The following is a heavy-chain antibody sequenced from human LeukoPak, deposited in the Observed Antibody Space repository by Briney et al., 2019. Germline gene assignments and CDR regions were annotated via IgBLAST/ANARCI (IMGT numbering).Heavy chain of an antibody. V-gene: IGHV1-18*01. Sequence: ASVKVSCKASGYTFTSYGISWVRQAPGQGLEWMGWISAYNGNTNYAQKLQGRVTMTTDTSTSTAYMELRSLRSDDTAVYYCARGLGYYESSKNLDYWGQGTLVTVSS. CDR2: ISAYNGNT. J-gene: IGHJ4*02. CDR3: ARGLGYYESSKNLDY. CDR1: GYTFTSYG. D-gene: IGHD3-22*01.